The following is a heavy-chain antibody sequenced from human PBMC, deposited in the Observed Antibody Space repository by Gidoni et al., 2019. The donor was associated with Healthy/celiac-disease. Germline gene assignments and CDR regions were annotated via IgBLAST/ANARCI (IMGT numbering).Heavy chain of an antibody. CDR2: ISYDGSNK. J-gene: IGHJ4*02. Sequence: QVQLVESGGGVVQPGRSLSLSCAASGFTFSSYAMHWVRQDPGKGLEWVAVISYDGSNKYYADSVKGRFTISRDNSKNTLYLQMNSLRAEDTAVYYCARVCSRCYDSSGQWDYWGQGTLVTVSS. CDR3: ARVCSRCYDSSGQWDY. D-gene: IGHD3-22*01. CDR1: GFTFSSYA. V-gene: IGHV3-30-3*01.